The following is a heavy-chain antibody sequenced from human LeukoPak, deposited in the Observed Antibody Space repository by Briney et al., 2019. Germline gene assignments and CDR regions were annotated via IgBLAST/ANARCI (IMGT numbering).Heavy chain of an antibody. CDR2: INPSGGST. Sequence: ASVKVSCKASGYTFTSYYMHWVRQAPGQGLERMGIINPSGGSTSYAQKFQGRVTMTRDTSTSTVYMELSSLRSEDTAVYYCARCEPYYDFWSGYYYYYYYGMDVWGQGTTVTVSS. D-gene: IGHD3-3*01. CDR1: GYTFTSYY. CDR3: ARCEPYYDFWSGYYYYYYYGMDV. V-gene: IGHV1-46*01. J-gene: IGHJ6*02.